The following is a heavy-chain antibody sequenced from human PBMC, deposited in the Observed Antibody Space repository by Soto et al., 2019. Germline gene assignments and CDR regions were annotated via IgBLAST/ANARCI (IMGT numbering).Heavy chain of an antibody. CDR1: GLTITGKKY. J-gene: IGHJ3*02. CDR3: ATWLLREHAYDI. CDR2: LYDVDGT. D-gene: IGHD2-15*01. Sequence: GWSLRLSCAALGLTITGKKYMCCVRQAPGRGLEWVSALYDVDGTYYADSVKGRCTISRDSSKTIVFLQMTNLGPDDTAVYYCATWLLREHAYDIWGLGTEVTVSS. V-gene: IGHV3-53*01.